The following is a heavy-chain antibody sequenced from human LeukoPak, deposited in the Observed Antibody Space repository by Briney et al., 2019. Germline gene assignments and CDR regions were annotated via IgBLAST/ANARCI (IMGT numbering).Heavy chain of an antibody. CDR3: ARNRYGDYVLDY. Sequence: PSQTLSLTCTVSGGSISSGGYYWSWIRQHPGKGLEWIGYIYYSGSTYYNPSLKSQVTISIDTSKNQFSLELSSVTAADTAVYYCARNRYGDYVLDYWGQGTLVTVSS. J-gene: IGHJ4*02. CDR1: GGSISSGGYY. V-gene: IGHV4-31*01. CDR2: IYYSGST. D-gene: IGHD4-17*01.